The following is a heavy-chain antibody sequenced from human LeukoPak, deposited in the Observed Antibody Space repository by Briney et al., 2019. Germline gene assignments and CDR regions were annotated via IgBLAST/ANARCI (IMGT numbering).Heavy chain of an antibody. V-gene: IGHV1-46*01. D-gene: IGHD1-7*01. Sequence: ASVKVSFKASGYTFVNYYIHWVRQAPGQGLEWMGIINPGGGSTSYAQKFQGRVTVTRDTSTSTVYMELSSPRSEDTAVYYCARDPNYADLDYWGQGTLVTVSS. J-gene: IGHJ4*02. CDR2: INPGGGST. CDR1: GYTFVNYY. CDR3: ARDPNYADLDY.